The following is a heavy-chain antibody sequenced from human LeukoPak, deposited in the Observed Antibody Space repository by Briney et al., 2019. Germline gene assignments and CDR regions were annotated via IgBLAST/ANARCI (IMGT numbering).Heavy chain of an antibody. CDR2: IIPIFGTA. D-gene: IGHD1-26*01. Sequence: ASVKVSCKASGGTFSSYSISWVRQAPGQGREWMGRIIPIFGTANYAQKFQGRVTITTDESTSTAYMELSSLRSEDTAVYYCARDSVGATEPFDYWGQGTLVTVSS. J-gene: IGHJ4*02. V-gene: IGHV1-69*05. CDR1: GGTFSSYS. CDR3: ARDSVGATEPFDY.